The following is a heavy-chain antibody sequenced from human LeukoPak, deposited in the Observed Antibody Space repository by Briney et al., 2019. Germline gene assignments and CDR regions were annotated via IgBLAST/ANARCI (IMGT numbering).Heavy chain of an antibody. Sequence: QPGRSLRLSCAASGFTFSSYGMHWVRQAPGKGLEWVAVIWYDGSNKYYADSVKGRFTISRDNSKNTLYLQMNSLRAEDTAVYYCARDWEGYCSSTRCYGIYYWGQGTLVTGSS. CDR1: GFTFSSYG. CDR3: ARDWEGYCSSTRCYGIYY. D-gene: IGHD2-2*01. CDR2: IWYDGSNK. J-gene: IGHJ4*02. V-gene: IGHV3-33*01.